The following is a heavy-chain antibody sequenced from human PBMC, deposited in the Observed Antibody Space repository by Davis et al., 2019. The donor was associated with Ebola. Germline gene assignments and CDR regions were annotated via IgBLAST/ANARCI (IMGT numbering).Heavy chain of an antibody. CDR2: ISGSGGST. V-gene: IGHV3-23*01. CDR3: AKSGLSFGVVKYHYGMDV. Sequence: PGGSLRLSCAASGFTFSSYAMSWVRQAPGKGLEWVSAISGSGGSTYYADSVKGRFTVSRDKAQNTLYLQMNSLRAEDTAVYYCAKSGLSFGVVKYHYGMDVWGKGTTVTVSS. CDR1: GFTFSSYA. J-gene: IGHJ6*04. D-gene: IGHD3-3*01.